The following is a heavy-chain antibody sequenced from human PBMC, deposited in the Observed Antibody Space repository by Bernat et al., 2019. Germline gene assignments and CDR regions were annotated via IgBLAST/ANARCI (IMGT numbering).Heavy chain of an antibody. CDR3: AGEGMAYCSSTSCPLDY. V-gene: IGHV3-21*05. Sequence: EVQLVESGGGLVKPGGSLRLSCAASGFTFSSYSMNWVRQAPGKGLEWVSYMSGSSSYIDYGDSGKGRFTISRDNAKNSRYLRMNSLRVENTAVYYCAGEGMAYCSSTSCPLDYWGQGTLVTVSS. CDR1: GFTFSSYS. CDR2: MSGSSSYI. J-gene: IGHJ4*02. D-gene: IGHD2-2*01.